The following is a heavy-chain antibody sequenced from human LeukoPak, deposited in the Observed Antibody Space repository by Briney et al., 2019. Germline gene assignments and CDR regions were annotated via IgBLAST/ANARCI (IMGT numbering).Heavy chain of an antibody. D-gene: IGHD6-19*01. CDR1: GYTFTSYY. CDR3: AREQWLVLSHCYYYYGMDV. J-gene: IGHJ6*02. CDR2: INPSGGST. Sequence: GASVKVSCKASGYTFTSYYMHWVRQAPGQGLEWMGIINPSGGSTSYAQKFQGRVTMTRDTSTSTVYMELSSLRSEDTAVYYCAREQWLVLSHCYYYYGMDVWGQGTTVTVSS. V-gene: IGHV1-46*01.